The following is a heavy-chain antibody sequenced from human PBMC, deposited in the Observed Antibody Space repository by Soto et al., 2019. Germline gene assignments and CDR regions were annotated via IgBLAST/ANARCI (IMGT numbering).Heavy chain of an antibody. Sequence: PGRSMRLSCAASGFTFVDHAMHWVRQAPGKGLEWVSGISWNSGTLDYADSVKGRFTISRDNAKKSLYLQMNSLRAEDTALYYCVKTSYYDILTGRLDYWGQGTLVTVS. D-gene: IGHD3-9*01. CDR2: ISWNSGTL. CDR3: VKTSYYDILTGRLDY. V-gene: IGHV3-9*01. CDR1: GFTFVDHA. J-gene: IGHJ4*02.